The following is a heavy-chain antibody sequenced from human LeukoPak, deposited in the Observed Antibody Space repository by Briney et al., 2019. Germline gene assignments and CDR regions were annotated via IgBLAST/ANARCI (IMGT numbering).Heavy chain of an antibody. V-gene: IGHV4-38-2*02. D-gene: IGHD3-22*01. CDR1: DYSISSGYY. CDR3: AKSNGYGLIDI. Sequence: SETLSLTCSVSDYSISSGYYWGWIRQPPGKGLEWIGSMEWIGSIYHSGSAYYNPSLKSRVTISVDTSKNQFSLKLNSVTAADTAVYYCAKSNGYGLIDIWGQGTMVTVSS. CDR2: IYHSGSA. J-gene: IGHJ3*02.